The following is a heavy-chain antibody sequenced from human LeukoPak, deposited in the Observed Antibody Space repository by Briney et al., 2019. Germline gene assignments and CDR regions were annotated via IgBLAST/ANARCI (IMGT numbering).Heavy chain of an antibody. J-gene: IGHJ3*02. V-gene: IGHV3-23*01. CDR1: GFTFSSYA. CDR3: AKEWDRIAAAVGAFDI. CDR2: ISGSGGST. D-gene: IGHD6-13*01. Sequence: GGSLRLSCAASGFTFSSYAMSWVRQAPGKGLEWVSAISGSGGSTYYADSVKGRFTISRDNSKNTLYLQMNSLRAEDTAAYYCAKEWDRIAAAVGAFDIWGQGTMVTVSS.